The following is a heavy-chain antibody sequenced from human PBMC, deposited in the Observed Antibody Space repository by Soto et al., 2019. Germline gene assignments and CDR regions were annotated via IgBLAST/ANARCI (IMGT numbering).Heavy chain of an antibody. CDR2: ISWNSGSI. J-gene: IGHJ4*02. CDR3: ATLYSSSAFDY. CDR1: GFTFDDYA. Sequence: GGSLRLSCAASGFTFDDYAMHWVRQAPGKGLEWVSGISWNSGSIGYADSVKGRFTISRDNAKNSLYLQMNSLRAEDTALYYCATLYSSSAFDYWGQGTLVTVSS. D-gene: IGHD6-6*01. V-gene: IGHV3-9*01.